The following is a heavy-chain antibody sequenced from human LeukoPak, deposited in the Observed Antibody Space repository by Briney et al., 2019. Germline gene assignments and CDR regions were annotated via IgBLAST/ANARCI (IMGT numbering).Heavy chain of an antibody. CDR3: AKDQACSSTSCWGYYYYYYGMDV. CDR1: GFTFSSYG. V-gene: IGHV3-30*18. J-gene: IGHJ6*02. Sequence: SGGSLRLSCAASGFTFSSYGMHWVRQAPGKGLEWVAVISYDGSNKYYADSVKGRFTISRDNSKNTLYLQMNSLRAEDTAVYYCAKDQACSSTSCWGYYYYYYGMDVWGQGTTVTVSS. D-gene: IGHD2-2*01. CDR2: ISYDGSNK.